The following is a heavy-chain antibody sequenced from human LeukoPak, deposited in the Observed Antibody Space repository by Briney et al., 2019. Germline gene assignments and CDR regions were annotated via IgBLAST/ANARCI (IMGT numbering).Heavy chain of an antibody. Sequence: GGSLRLSCAASGFTFSSYAMSWVRQAPGKGLEWVSAISGSGGSTYYADSVKGRFTISRDNSKNTLHLQMNSLRAEDTAVYYCARDYGSAPGWFDPWGQGTLVTVSS. CDR1: GFTFSSYA. CDR3: ARDYGSAPGWFDP. V-gene: IGHV3-23*01. CDR2: ISGSGGST. J-gene: IGHJ5*02. D-gene: IGHD3-10*01.